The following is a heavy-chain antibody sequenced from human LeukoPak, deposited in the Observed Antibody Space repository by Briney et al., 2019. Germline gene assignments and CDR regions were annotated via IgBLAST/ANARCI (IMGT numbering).Heavy chain of an antibody. V-gene: IGHV4-34*01. CDR2: INHSGST. CDR3: ARALGRLLRGWFDP. D-gene: IGHD3-22*01. Sequence: SETLSLTCAVYGGSFSGYYWSWIRQPPGKGLEWIGEINHSGSTNYNPSLKSRVTISVDTSKNQFSLKLSSVTAADTAVYYCARALGRLLRGWFDPWGQGTLVTVSS. J-gene: IGHJ5*02. CDR1: GGSFSGYY.